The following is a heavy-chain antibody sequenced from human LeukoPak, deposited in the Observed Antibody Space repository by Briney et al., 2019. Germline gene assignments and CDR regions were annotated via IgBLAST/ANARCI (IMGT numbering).Heavy chain of an antibody. J-gene: IGHJ4*02. CDR1: GFTFSSYG. CDR2: ISGSGGST. Sequence: GGSLRLSCAASGFTFSSYGMSWVRQAPGKGLEWVSAISGSGGSTYYADSVKGRFTISRDNSKDTLYLQVSSLRAEDTAVYYCAKEDFFGYSYGVWGQGTLVTVSS. V-gene: IGHV3-23*01. D-gene: IGHD5-18*01. CDR3: AKEDFFGYSYGV.